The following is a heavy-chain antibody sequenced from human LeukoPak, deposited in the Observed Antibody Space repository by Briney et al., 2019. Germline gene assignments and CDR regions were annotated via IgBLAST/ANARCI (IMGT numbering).Heavy chain of an antibody. CDR3: AKADSSGWYIAYFDY. D-gene: IGHD6-19*01. CDR1: GFTFSSYA. Sequence: PGGSLRLYCAASGFTFSSYAMSWVRQAPGKGLEWVSAISGSGGSTYYADSVKGRFTISRDNSKNTLYLQMNSLRAEDTAVYYCAKADSSGWYIAYFDYWGQGTLVTVSS. J-gene: IGHJ4*02. CDR2: ISGSGGST. V-gene: IGHV3-23*01.